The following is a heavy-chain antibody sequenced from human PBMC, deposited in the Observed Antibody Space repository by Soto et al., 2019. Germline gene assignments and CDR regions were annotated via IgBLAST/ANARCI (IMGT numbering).Heavy chain of an antibody. CDR1: GFTFGNYA. CDR2: SSGGGDDT. V-gene: IGHV3-23*01. D-gene: IGHD2-15*01. CDR3: AKKGLGSLATYCSTGDCHYAFDI. J-gene: IGHJ3*02. Sequence: EVQLLESGGGLVQPGGSLRLSCAASGFTFGNYAMIWVRQAPGKGLEWVSTSSGGGDDTYYADSVRGRFTISRENSRNTVYLQMNSLRAEDTAVYYCAKKGLGSLATYCSTGDCHYAFDIWGQGTMVNVSS.